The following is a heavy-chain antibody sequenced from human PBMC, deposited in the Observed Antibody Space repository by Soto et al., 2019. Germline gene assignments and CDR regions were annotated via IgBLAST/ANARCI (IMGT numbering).Heavy chain of an antibody. Sequence: QVQLQESGPGLVKPSETLSLTCTVSGGSISSYYWSWIRQPPGKGLEWIGYIYYSGSTNYNPSLKSRVTISVDTSKNQFSLKLSSVTAADTAVYYCARIAVACTLTGNWYFDLWGRGTLVTVSS. CDR2: IYYSGST. D-gene: IGHD6-19*01. J-gene: IGHJ2*01. CDR1: GGSISSYY. CDR3: ARIAVACTLTGNWYFDL. V-gene: IGHV4-59*08.